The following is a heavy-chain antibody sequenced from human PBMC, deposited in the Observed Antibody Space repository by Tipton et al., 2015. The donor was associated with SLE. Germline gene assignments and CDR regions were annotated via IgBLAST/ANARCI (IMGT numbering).Heavy chain of an antibody. CDR1: GGSFSDYY. D-gene: IGHD1-26*01. CDR3: ARDSPGGNFDY. V-gene: IGHV4-34*01. CDR2: INHSGST. Sequence: TLSLTCAVYGGSFSDYYWSWIRQPPGKGLEWIGEINHSGSTNYNPSLKSRVTISVDTSKNQFSLKLSSVTAADTAVYYCARDSPGGNFDYWGQGTLVTVSS. J-gene: IGHJ4*02.